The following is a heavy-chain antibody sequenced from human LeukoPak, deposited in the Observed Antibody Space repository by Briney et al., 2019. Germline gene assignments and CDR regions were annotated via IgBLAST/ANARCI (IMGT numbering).Heavy chain of an antibody. CDR2: IYYSGST. D-gene: IGHD7-27*01. CDR3: ARATHWGSEYY. CDR1: GGSISSGGYY. V-gene: IGHV4-31*03. J-gene: IGHJ4*02. Sequence: SETLSLTCTVSGGSISSGGYYWSWIRQHPGKGLEWIGYIYYSGSTYYNPSLKSRVTISVDTSKNQFSLKLSSVTAADTAVFYCARATHWGSEYYWGQGTLVTVSS.